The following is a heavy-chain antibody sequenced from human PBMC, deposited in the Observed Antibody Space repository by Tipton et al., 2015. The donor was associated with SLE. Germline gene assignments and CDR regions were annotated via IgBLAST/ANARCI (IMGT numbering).Heavy chain of an antibody. D-gene: IGHD6-13*01. Sequence: QSGAEVKKPGASVKVSCKASGYTFTSYAISWVRQAPGQGLEWMGGIIPIFGTANYAQKFQGRVTITTDESTSTAYMELSSLRSEDTAVYYCAKDVYEGSSWDYWGQGTLVTVSS. CDR1: GYTFTSYA. CDR2: IIPIFGTA. CDR3: AKDVYEGSSWDY. J-gene: IGHJ4*02. V-gene: IGHV1-69*05.